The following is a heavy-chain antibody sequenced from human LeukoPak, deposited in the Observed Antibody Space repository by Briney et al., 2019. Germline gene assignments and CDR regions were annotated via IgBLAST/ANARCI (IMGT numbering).Heavy chain of an antibody. CDR3: ARMGYSSDSYFDY. D-gene: IGHD6-19*01. CDR2: INPSSNTT. Sequence: GASVKVSCKASGNTFTSHKIHWVRQSPGQGLEWLGVINPSSNTTSYAQRFQGRLTMTRDTSTSTVYMELRTLRSEDTAVHYCARMGYSSDSYFDYWGQGTLVAVSS. J-gene: IGHJ4*02. V-gene: IGHV1-46*01. CDR1: GNTFTSHK.